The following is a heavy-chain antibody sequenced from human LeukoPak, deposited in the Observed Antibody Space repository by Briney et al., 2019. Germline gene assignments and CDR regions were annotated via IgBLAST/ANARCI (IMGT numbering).Heavy chain of an antibody. V-gene: IGHV1-2*02. D-gene: IGHD1-26*01. CDR1: GYVFIDYY. CDR3: ARGRRILVGDTNAGDFFDY. Sequence: ASVKVSCRASGYVFIDYYIHWVRQAPGQGLEWMGWVIPNSGGTYYPQKFRGRATMTRDTSGSTAYMELSRLRSDDTAVYYCARGRRILVGDTNAGDFFDYWGQGALVTVSS. J-gene: IGHJ4*02. CDR2: VIPNSGGT.